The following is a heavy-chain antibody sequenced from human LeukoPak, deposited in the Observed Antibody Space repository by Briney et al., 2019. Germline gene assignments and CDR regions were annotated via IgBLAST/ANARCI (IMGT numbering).Heavy chain of an antibody. J-gene: IGHJ4*02. CDR1: GFSVSGYW. CDR2: IKQDGSEK. CDR3: AREWQGGIAAAGTRIEGDY. V-gene: IGHV3-7*01. Sequence: GGSLRLSCAVSGFSVSGYWMTCVRQAPGRGLEWVANIKQDGSEKSYVDSVKGRVTISRDNAKNSLFLQMNSLIVEDTAVYYCAREWQGGIAAAGTRIEGDYWGQGTLVAVSS. D-gene: IGHD6-13*01.